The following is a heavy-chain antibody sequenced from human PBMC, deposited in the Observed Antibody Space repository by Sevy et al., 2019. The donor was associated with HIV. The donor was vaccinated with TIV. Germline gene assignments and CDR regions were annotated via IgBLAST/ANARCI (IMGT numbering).Heavy chain of an antibody. CDR2: VNDSGST. CDR3: ARGRSRSLIPGFCGRDI. J-gene: IGHJ6*02. V-gene: IGHV4-34*01. Sequence: SETLSLTCAVYGGSFSSHHWSWIRQPPGKGLENIGEVNDSGSTYYNPSFKSRVVMSVDTSKNQFSLNLRFVTAADTAVYFCARGRSRSLIPGFCGRDIWGQGTTVTVSS. CDR1: GGSFSSHH. D-gene: IGHD2-2*02.